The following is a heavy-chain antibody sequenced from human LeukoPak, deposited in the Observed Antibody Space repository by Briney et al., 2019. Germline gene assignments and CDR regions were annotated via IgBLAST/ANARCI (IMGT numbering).Heavy chain of an antibody. CDR3: ARGSAAVRPYYFDY. D-gene: IGHD6-13*01. J-gene: IGHJ4*02. V-gene: IGHV3-23*01. Sequence: GGSLRLSCTASGFTFRSYVMSWVRQAPGKGLEWVSAVSDNGGATWYADSVQGRFTVSRDNSQNTSYLQMNSLRAEDTAVYFCARGSAAVRPYYFDYWGQGILVTVSS. CDR2: VSDNGGAT. CDR1: GFTFRSYV.